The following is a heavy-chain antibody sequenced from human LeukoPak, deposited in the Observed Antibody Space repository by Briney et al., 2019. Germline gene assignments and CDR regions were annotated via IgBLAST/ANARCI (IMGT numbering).Heavy chain of an antibody. CDR1: DGAVSSYC. CDR3: ASEGLQLQKGRGYYYDSSGYYPR. Sequence: SETRSRTCHVSDGAVSSYCWGWIRQPPGKGLEWIGYIYYSGSTNYNPSLKSRVTISVDTSKNQFSLRLSSVTAADTAVYYCASEGLQLQKGRGYYYDSSGYYPRWGQGTLVTVSS. V-gene: IGHV4-59*02. D-gene: IGHD3-22*01. J-gene: IGHJ4*02. CDR2: IYYSGST.